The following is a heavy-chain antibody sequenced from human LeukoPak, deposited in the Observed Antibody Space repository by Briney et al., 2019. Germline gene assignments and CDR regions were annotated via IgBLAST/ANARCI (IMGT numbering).Heavy chain of an antibody. CDR3: ARTYDILTGYSYFDY. V-gene: IGHV1-2*02. CDR2: INPKSGGT. D-gene: IGHD3-9*01. CDR1: GYTFTCYY. Sequence: GASVKVSCKAAGYTFTCYYMQWVRQAPGHRLGGMGWINPKSGGTKYEQKFQGRVTMPRDTYNSKAYMELNRLRSDHTAVYYCARTYDILTGYSYFDYWGQGTLVTVSS. J-gene: IGHJ4*02.